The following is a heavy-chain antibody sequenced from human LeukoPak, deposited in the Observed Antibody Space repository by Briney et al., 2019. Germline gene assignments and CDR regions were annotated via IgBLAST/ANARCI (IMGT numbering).Heavy chain of an antibody. CDR1: GYTFTSYW. CDR3: AIAADGTGYFGY. Sequence: GESLKISCKGSGYTFTSYWVGWVRQMPGEGLEWMELFNPGNSDTRYSPSFQGQVTISADRSITTAYLQWGSLKASDTAIYYCAIAADGTGYFGYWGQGTLVTVSS. V-gene: IGHV5-51*01. J-gene: IGHJ4*02. CDR2: FNPGNSDT. D-gene: IGHD6-13*01.